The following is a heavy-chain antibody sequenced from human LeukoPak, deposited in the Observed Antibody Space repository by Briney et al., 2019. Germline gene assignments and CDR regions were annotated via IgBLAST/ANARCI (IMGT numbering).Heavy chain of an antibody. CDR3: ARVVFGVGATPDAFDI. CDR2: TSAYNGNT. V-gene: IGHV1-18*01. Sequence: ASVKVSFKASGYTFTSYGISWVRQAPGQGLEWMGWTSAYNGNTNYAQKLQGRVTMTTDTSTSTAYMELRSLRSDDTAVYYCARVVFGVGATPDAFDIWGQGTMVTVSS. CDR1: GYTFTSYG. D-gene: IGHD1-26*01. J-gene: IGHJ3*02.